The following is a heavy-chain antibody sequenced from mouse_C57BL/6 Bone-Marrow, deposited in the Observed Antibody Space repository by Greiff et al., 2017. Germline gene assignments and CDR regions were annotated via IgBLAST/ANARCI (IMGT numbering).Heavy chain of an antibody. Sequence: VQLQQSGAELVRPGASVKLSCTASGFNIKDDYMHWVKQRPEQGLEWIGWIDPENGDTEYASKFQGKAIITADKSSTTAYLQLSSLTSEDTAVYYCTCNYVDYWGQGTTLTVSS. CDR1: GFNIKDDY. CDR3: TCNYVDY. V-gene: IGHV14-4*01. J-gene: IGHJ2*01. CDR2: IDPENGDT.